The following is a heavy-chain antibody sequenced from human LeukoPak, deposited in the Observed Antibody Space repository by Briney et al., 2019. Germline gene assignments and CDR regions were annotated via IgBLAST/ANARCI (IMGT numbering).Heavy chain of an antibody. CDR1: GFTFSSYS. V-gene: IGHV3-21*01. Sequence: GGSLRLSCAASGFTFSSYSMNWVRQAPGKGLEWVSSISSSSSYIYYADSVKGRFTISRDNAKNSLSLQMNSLRAEDTAVYYCAREQLGVLGHYYYYMDVWGKGTTVTVSS. J-gene: IGHJ6*03. CDR3: AREQLGVLGHYYYYMDV. D-gene: IGHD6-13*01. CDR2: ISSSSSYI.